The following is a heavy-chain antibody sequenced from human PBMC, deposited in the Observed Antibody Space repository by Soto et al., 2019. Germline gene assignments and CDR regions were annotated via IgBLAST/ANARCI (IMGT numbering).Heavy chain of an antibody. CDR3: VRGGHGSGSYLGSY. J-gene: IGHJ4*02. Sequence: PGGSLRLSCAVSGFTFSNFSINWVRQAPGKGLEWVANIRQDGGAQYYVDSVKGRFTISRDNAKNSVYLQMDSLRAEDTAVYYCVRGGHGSGSYLGSYWGQGILVTVSS. CDR2: IRQDGGAQ. CDR1: GFTFSNFS. V-gene: IGHV3-7*03. D-gene: IGHD3-10*01.